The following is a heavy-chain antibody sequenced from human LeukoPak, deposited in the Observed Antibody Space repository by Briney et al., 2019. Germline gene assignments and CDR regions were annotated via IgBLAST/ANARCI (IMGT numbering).Heavy chain of an antibody. CDR3: ARDGFQYGRYSYYGLDV. CDR2: INPNSGDT. Sequence: ASVKVSCKASGYTFTGYYMHWVRQAPGQGLEWMGWINPNSGDTNYVQKFQGRVTMTRDTSISTAYMELSSLRSDDTAVYYCARDGFQYGRYSYYGLDVWGQGTTVTVSS. V-gene: IGHV1-2*02. D-gene: IGHD3-10*01. J-gene: IGHJ6*02. CDR1: GYTFTGYY.